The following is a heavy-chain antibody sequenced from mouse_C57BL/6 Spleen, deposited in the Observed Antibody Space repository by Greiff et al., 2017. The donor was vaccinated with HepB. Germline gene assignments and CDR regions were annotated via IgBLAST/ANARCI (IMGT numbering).Heavy chain of an antibody. D-gene: IGHD2-1*01. CDR1: GYAFSSYW. CDR3: AREGYYGNSFAY. J-gene: IGHJ3*01. Sequence: VKLMESGAELVKPGASVKISCKASGYAFSSYWMNWVKQRPGKGLEWIGQIYPGDGDTNYNGKFKGKATLTADKSSSTAYMQLSSLTSEDSAVYFCAREGYYGNSFAYWGQGTLVTVSA. CDR2: IYPGDGDT. V-gene: IGHV1-80*01.